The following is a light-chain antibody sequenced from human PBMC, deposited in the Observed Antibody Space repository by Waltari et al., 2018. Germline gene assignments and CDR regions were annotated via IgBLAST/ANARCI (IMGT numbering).Light chain of an antibody. V-gene: IGLV1-47*02. Sequence: QSVLTQPPSASGAPGQSVTISCSGSSSNIGSNYVYWYQQLPGTAPKLLISYRNHRPFGVPDRFSGSKSGTSASLAITGLRSEDEADYYCAACDNSLGSVLFGGGTRLTVL. J-gene: IGLJ2*01. CDR2: YRN. CDR3: AACDNSLGSVL. CDR1: SSNIGSNY.